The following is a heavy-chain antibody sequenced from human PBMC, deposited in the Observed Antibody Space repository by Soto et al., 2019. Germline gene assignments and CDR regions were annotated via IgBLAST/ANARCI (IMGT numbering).Heavy chain of an antibody. CDR1: GFTFSDYY. CDR3: ARDYGYDSSGYYYSFYHYGMDV. Sequence: PGGSLRLSCAASGFTFSDYYMSWIRQAPGKGLEWVSYISSSSSYTNYADSVKGRFTISRDNAKNSLYLQMNSLRAEDTAVYYCARDYGYDSSGYYYSFYHYGMDVWGQGTTVTVSS. V-gene: IGHV3-11*06. CDR2: ISSSSSYT. J-gene: IGHJ6*02. D-gene: IGHD3-22*01.